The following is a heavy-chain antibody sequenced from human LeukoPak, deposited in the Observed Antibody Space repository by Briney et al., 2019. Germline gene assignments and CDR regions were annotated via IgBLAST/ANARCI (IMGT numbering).Heavy chain of an antibody. Sequence: SDTLSLICTVSGGSISSYYWSWIRQPPGKGLEWIGFIYYSGSTNYNPSLKSRVTISVDTSKNQFSLKLTSVTAADTAVYYCARDRGPDCSGGSCWDYWGQGTLVTVSS. CDR3: ARDRGPDCSGGSCWDY. CDR2: IYYSGST. V-gene: IGHV4-59*01. CDR1: GGSISSYY. D-gene: IGHD2-15*01. J-gene: IGHJ4*02.